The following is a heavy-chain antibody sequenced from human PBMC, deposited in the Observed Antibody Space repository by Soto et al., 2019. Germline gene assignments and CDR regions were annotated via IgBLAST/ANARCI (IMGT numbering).Heavy chain of an antibody. J-gene: IGHJ5*02. D-gene: IGHD6-19*01. V-gene: IGHV4-39*01. CDR2: IYYSGST. CDR1: GGSISSSSYY. Sequence: QLQLQESGPGLVKPSETLSLTCTVSGGSISSSSYYWGWIRQPPGKGLEWIGSIYYSGSTYYNPSLKSRVTISVATSKNQFALKLSSVTAADTAVYYCARHGPAQWLVFGWFDPWGQGTLVTVSS. CDR3: ARHGPAQWLVFGWFDP.